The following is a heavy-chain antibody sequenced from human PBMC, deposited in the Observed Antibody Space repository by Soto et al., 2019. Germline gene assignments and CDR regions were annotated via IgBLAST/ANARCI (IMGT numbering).Heavy chain of an antibody. V-gene: IGHV4-39*01. CDR2: MYNSGRT. J-gene: IGHJ4*02. CDR1: GASIGSGSSSYY. CDR3: ARAPDY. Sequence: QLRLQESGPGLVKPSETLSLTCTVSGASIGSGSSSYYWGWIRQPPGKGLEWIGSMYNSGRTYYSPSLKSRVTISVDTSKNQFSLKLSSVTAADTAVYYCARAPDYWGQGTLVTVSS.